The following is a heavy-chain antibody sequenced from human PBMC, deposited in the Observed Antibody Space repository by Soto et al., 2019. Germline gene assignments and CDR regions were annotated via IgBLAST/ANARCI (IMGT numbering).Heavy chain of an antibody. D-gene: IGHD1-26*01. CDR1: GGSISSSNW. CDR2: IYHSGST. V-gene: IGHV4-4*02. Sequence: QVQLQESGPGLVKPSGTLSLTCAVSGGSISSSNWWSWVRQPPGKGLEWIGEIYHSGSTNYNPSLKSRVTISVDQSKNQFSLKLSSVTAADTAVYYCARLVGAYNDYCYGMDVWGQGTTVTVSS. CDR3: ARLVGAYNDYCYGMDV. J-gene: IGHJ6*02.